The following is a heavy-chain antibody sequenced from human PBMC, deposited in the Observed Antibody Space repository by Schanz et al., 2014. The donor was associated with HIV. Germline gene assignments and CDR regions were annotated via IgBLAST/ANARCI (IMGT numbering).Heavy chain of an antibody. J-gene: IGHJ3*02. CDR1: GFTFSTYA. CDR3: ARDRVGSSASYVTFDI. V-gene: IGHV3-23*01. CDR2: ISGSGGST. Sequence: EVQLLESGGGLVQPGGSLRLSCAASGFTFSTYAMNWVRQAPGKGLEWVSGISGSGGSTYYADSVKGRFTISRDISKNTLYLQMNSLRAEDTAVYYCARDRVGSSASYVTFDIWGQGTMVTVSS. D-gene: IGHD3-16*01.